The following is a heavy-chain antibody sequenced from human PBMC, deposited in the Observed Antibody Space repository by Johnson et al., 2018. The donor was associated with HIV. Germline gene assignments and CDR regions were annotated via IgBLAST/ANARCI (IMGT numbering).Heavy chain of an antibody. J-gene: IGHJ3*02. CDR2: IYRGGST. D-gene: IGHD3-3*01. CDR3: AKVRGDFWSGYYGGLNDAFDI. Sequence: VQLVESGGGVVQPGRSLRLSCAASGFTVSSNSMTWVRQAPGKGLEWVSLIYRGGSTYYADSVKGRFTISRDNSKNTLYLQMNSLRAEDTAVYYCAKVRGDFWSGYYGGLNDAFDIWGQGTMVTVSS. V-gene: IGHV3-66*01. CDR1: GFTVSSNS.